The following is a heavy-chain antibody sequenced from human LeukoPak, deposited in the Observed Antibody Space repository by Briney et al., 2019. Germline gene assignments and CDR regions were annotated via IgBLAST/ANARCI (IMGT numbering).Heavy chain of an antibody. CDR2: IIPIFGTA. CDR1: GGTFSSYA. D-gene: IGHD4-17*01. V-gene: IGHV1-69*06. Sequence: ASVKVSCKASGGTFSSYAISWVRQAPGQGLGWMGGIIPIFGTANYAQKFQGRVTITADKSTSTAYMELSSLRSEDTAVYYCARGNYGDYFGYWGQGTLVTVSS. CDR3: ARGNYGDYFGY. J-gene: IGHJ4*02.